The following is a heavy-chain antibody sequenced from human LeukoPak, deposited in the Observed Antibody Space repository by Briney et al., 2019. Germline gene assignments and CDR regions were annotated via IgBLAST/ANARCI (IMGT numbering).Heavy chain of an antibody. J-gene: IGHJ4*02. Sequence: PGGSLRLFCAASGFTFSSYEMNWVRQAPGKGLEWVSYISSSGSTIYYADSVKGRFTISRDNAKNSLYLQMNSLRAEDTAVYYCARVVGFWGDYYFDYWGQGTLVTVSS. D-gene: IGHD2-21*02. V-gene: IGHV3-48*03. CDR3: ARVVGFWGDYYFDY. CDR1: GFTFSSYE. CDR2: ISSSGSTI.